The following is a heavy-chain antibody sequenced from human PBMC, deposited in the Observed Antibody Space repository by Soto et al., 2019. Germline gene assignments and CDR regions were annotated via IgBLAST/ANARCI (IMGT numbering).Heavy chain of an antibody. CDR1: GGSISSSNW. Sequence: KTSETLSLTCAVSGGSISSSNWWSWVRQPPGKGLGWIGEIYHSGSTNYNPSLKSRVTISVDKSKNQFSLKLSSVTAADTAVYYCASYYYDSSGPYYYYYYGMDVWGQGTTVTVSS. V-gene: IGHV4-4*02. CDR3: ASYYYDSSGPYYYYYYGMDV. J-gene: IGHJ6*02. D-gene: IGHD3-22*01. CDR2: IYHSGST.